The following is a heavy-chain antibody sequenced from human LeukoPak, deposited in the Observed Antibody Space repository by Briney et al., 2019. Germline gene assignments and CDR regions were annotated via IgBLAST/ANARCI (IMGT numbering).Heavy chain of an antibody. CDR2: IHYSGST. Sequence: SETLSLTCTVSGGSINSYYWSWIRQPPGKGLQWIGCIHYSGSTNYNPSLKSRVTISVDTSKNQFSLKLSSVTAADTAVYYCARTTMVRGTYYMDVWGKGTTVTISS. CDR1: GGSINSYY. CDR3: ARTTMVRGTYYMDV. V-gene: IGHV4-59*01. D-gene: IGHD3-10*01. J-gene: IGHJ6*03.